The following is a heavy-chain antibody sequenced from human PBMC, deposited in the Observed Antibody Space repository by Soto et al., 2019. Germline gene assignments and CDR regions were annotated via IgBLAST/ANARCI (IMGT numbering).Heavy chain of an antibody. D-gene: IGHD1-26*01. V-gene: IGHV4-4*02. CDR2: IYHSGST. J-gene: IGHJ4*02. CDR3: AKMVGATLVDY. CDR1: GAPISSTSSYDW. Sequence: QVQLQESGPGLVKPSGTLSLTCSVSGAPISSTSSYDWWSWVRQPPGKGLEWIGEIYHSGSTNYLPSLTSRVTMSVDKSMHQFSLRLSSLTAADTAVYYCAKMVGATLVDYWGQGTLVTVSS.